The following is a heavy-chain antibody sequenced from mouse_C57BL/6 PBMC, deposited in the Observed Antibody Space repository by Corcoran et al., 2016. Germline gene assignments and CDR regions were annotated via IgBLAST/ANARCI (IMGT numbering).Heavy chain of an antibody. CDR3: LWLLEAMDY. J-gene: IGHJ4*01. Sequence: DVQLQESGPGLVKPSQSLSLTCSVTGYSITSGYYWNWIRQFPGNKLEWMGYISYDGSNNYNPSLKNRISITRDTSKNQFFLKLNSVTTEDTATYYCLWLLEAMDYWGQGTSVTVSS. CDR2: ISYDGSN. D-gene: IGHD2-2*01. CDR1: GYSITSGYY. V-gene: IGHV3-6*01.